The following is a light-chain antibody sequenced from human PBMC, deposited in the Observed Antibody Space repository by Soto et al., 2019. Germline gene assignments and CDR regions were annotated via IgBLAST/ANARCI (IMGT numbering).Light chain of an antibody. J-gene: IGLJ2*01. CDR2: TNY. CDR3: ASWDDSLSGVV. V-gene: IGLV1-47*01. Sequence: QSVLTQPPSASGTPGQRVTISCSGSSSNIGNNYVYWYQQFPGTAPKLLIYTNYQRPSGVPDRFSGSKSGTSASLAISGLRSEDEADYYCASWDDSLSGVVFGGGTKLTVL. CDR1: SSNIGNNY.